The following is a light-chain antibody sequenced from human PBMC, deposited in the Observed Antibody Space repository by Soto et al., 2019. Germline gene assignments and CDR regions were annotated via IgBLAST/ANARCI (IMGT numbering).Light chain of an antibody. CDR1: QSVSSRY. Sequence: DIFFPQSPGTLSLFPRERATLTRRASQSVSSRYFAWYQQKPGQAPRLLISCTSSNAPGIPHTLSDSGTGTDFSLSISRLEPENFTAYYCQHYASSPRPFGQGTKV. CDR3: QHYASSPRP. J-gene: IGKJ1*01. CDR2: CTS. V-gene: IGKV3-20*01.